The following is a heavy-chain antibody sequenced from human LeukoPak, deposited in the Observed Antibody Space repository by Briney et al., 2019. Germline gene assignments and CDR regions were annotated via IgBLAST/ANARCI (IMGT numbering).Heavy chain of an antibody. Sequence: GASVKVSCKASGYTFTSYGISWVRQAPGQGLEWMEWISAYNGNTNYAQTLQGRVTMTTDTSTSTAYMELRNLRSDDTAVYYCARVMVAAAVDYWGQGTLVTVSS. V-gene: IGHV1-18*01. CDR3: ARVMVAAAVDY. J-gene: IGHJ4*02. D-gene: IGHD6-13*01. CDR2: ISAYNGNT. CDR1: GYTFTSYG.